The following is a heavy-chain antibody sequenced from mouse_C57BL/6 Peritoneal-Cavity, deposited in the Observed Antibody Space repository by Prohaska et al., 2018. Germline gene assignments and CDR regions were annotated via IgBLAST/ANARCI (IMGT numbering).Heavy chain of an antibody. CDR1: GYTFTNAG. Sequence: QIQLVQSGPELKKPGESVKISCKASGYTFTNAGIQWVQKMPGKGVKWICWINAHSGEQKYAEDLKGRFAFSLETSASTAYLQISNLKDEDTATYFCARDSNLDDWGQGTTLTVSS. D-gene: IGHD2-5*01. J-gene: IGHJ2*01. V-gene: IGHV9-4*01. CDR3: ARDSNLDD. CDR2: INAHSGEQ.